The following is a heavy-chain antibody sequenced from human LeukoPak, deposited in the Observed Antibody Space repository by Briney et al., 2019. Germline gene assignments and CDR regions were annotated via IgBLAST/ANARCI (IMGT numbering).Heavy chain of an antibody. J-gene: IGHJ6*04. Sequence: ASVKVSCKASGGTFSSYAISWVRQAPGQGLEWMGGIIPIFGTANYAQKFQGRVTITADESTSTAYMELSSLRAEDTAVYYCVVGATSVDVWGKGTTVTVSS. D-gene: IGHD1-26*01. CDR3: VVGATSVDV. CDR1: GGTFSSYA. V-gene: IGHV1-69*13. CDR2: IIPIFGTA.